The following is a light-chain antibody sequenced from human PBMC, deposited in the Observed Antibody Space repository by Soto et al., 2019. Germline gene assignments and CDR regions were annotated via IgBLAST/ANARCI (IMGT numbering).Light chain of an antibody. V-gene: IGKV1-12*01. CDR2: AAA. Sequence: DIPMTKSPTSMSASVGDRVTMTCRERQGINSWLVSYHQKPRKAPKLLIYAAANLQSGVPTRFSGSGSGTDFTLTISSLQPEDFTIYYCQQTYATPVITFGQGTRLEIK. CDR3: QQTYATPVIT. J-gene: IGKJ5*01. CDR1: QGINSW.